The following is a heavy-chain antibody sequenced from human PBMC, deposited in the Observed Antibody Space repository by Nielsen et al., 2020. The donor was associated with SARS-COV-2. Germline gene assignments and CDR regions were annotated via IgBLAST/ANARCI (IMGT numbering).Heavy chain of an antibody. D-gene: IGHD1-26*01. Sequence: SQTPSLTSGVSGGSFFGYSWTWIRQSPGRGLEWIGDIDHRGNTHSRSSLESRVSIFRDTSQSQVSLRLSSVTAADMAVYFCARGHDGGTYYHYYLDVWGRGTTVTVSS. CDR2: IDHRGNT. J-gene: IGHJ6*03. CDR3: ARGHDGGTYYHYYLDV. V-gene: IGHV4-34*01. CDR1: GGSFFGYS.